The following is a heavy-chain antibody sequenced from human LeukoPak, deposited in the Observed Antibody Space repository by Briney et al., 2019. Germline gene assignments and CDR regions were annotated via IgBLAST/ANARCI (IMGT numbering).Heavy chain of an antibody. Sequence: PGGSLRLSCAASGLTFSSHWMHWVRQAPGKGLVWVSRITNDGSSTTYADSVKGRFTISRDTAKNTLYLQMNSLRAEDTALYFCTRQIIYGMDVWGQGTTVAVSS. CDR3: TRQIIYGMDV. CDR2: ITNDGSST. CDR1: GLTFSSHW. D-gene: IGHD3-10*01. J-gene: IGHJ6*02. V-gene: IGHV3-74*01.